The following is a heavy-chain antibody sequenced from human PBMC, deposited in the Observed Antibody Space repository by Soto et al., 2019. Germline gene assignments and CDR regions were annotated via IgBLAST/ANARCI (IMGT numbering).Heavy chain of an antibody. CDR3: ARGLGSSGWYSPCDAFDI. J-gene: IGHJ3*02. V-gene: IGHV3-7*01. CDR1: GVTFSDYG. Sequence: GRSLRLCCTVAGVTFSDYGVSWVRQTTGKGLEWVANIKQDGNEKYYVDSVKGRFTISRDNAKNSLYLQMNSLRAEDTAVYYCARGLGSSGWYSPCDAFDIWGQGTMVTV. CDR2: IKQDGNEK. D-gene: IGHD6-19*01.